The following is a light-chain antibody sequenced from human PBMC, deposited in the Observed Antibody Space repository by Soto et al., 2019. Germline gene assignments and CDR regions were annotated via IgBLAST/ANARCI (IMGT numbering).Light chain of an antibody. CDR1: SSDVGGYNY. Sequence: LTQPASVSGSPGHSITISCTGTSSDVGGYNYVSWYQQHPGKAPKLMIYDVSNRPSGVSNRFSGSKSGNTASLTISGLQAEDEADYYCSSYTSSSTRVFGTGTKVTVL. J-gene: IGLJ1*01. CDR2: DVS. V-gene: IGLV2-14*01. CDR3: SSYTSSSTRV.